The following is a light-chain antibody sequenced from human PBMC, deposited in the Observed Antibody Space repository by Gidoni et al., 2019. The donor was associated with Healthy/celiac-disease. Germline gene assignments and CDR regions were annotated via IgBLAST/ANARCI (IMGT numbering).Light chain of an antibody. CDR3: SSYTSGSTVYV. J-gene: IGLJ1*01. CDR2: YVS. CDR1: SSDVGGYHY. Sequence: QSARTQPASGSGPPGKSITISCTGTSSDVGGYHYVSWYQQHPGKAPQRMIYYVSHRPSGFSHRLSCSKSGNTASLTISGLQAADDADYYCSSYTSGSTVYVFGTGTKVTVL. V-gene: IGLV2-14*03.